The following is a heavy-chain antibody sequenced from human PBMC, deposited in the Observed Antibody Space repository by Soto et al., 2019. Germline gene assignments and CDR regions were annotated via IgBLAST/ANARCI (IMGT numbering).Heavy chain of an antibody. V-gene: IGHV3-7*03. D-gene: IGHD6-13*01. Sequence: WWSLRLSCSASVFTFSSYWMSWFRQAPGKGLEWVANIKQDGSEKYYVDSVKGRFTISRDNAKNSLYLQMNSLRAEDTAFYYCAKDLDRITSVGKPLDVWGQGTTVTVSS. CDR2: IKQDGSEK. CDR3: AKDLDRITSVGKPLDV. CDR1: VFTFSSYW. J-gene: IGHJ6*02.